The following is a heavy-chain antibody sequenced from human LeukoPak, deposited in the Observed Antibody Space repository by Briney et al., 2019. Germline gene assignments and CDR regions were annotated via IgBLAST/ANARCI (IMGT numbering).Heavy chain of an antibody. Sequence: SETLSLTCTVSGXSISSGDYYWNWIRQPPGKGLEWIGYIYYSGSTYYNPSLKSRVTVSVDTSKTQFSLRLSSVTAADTAVYYCARGLRGRSGYYFDSWGQGTLVTVSS. CDR2: IYYSGST. V-gene: IGHV4-30-4*01. CDR3: ARGLRGRSGYYFDS. J-gene: IGHJ4*02. CDR1: GXSISSGDYY.